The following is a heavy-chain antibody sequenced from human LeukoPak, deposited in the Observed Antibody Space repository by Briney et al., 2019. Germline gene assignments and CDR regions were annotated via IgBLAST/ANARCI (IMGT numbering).Heavy chain of an antibody. J-gene: IGHJ5*02. CDR3: ARQITMIVVVRMYNWFDP. CDR2: IYYSGST. Sequence: SETLSLTCTVSGGSISGSSYYWGWIRQPPGTGLEWIGSIYYSGSTYYNPSLKSRVTISVDTSKNQFSLKLSSVTAADTAVYYCARQITMIVVVRMYNWFDPWGQGTLVTVSS. V-gene: IGHV4-39*01. D-gene: IGHD3-22*01. CDR1: GGSISGSSYY.